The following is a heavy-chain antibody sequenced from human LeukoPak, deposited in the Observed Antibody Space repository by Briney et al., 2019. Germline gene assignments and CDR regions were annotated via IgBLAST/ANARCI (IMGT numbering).Heavy chain of an antibody. Sequence: SETLSLTCTVSGYSISSGYYWGWIRQSPGKGLEWIGYIYHTGSTSYSPSLKSRVTISADTSQNQFSLKLSSVTAADTAVYYCASRKLGNDYWGQGTLVTVSS. J-gene: IGHJ4*02. CDR3: ASRKLGNDY. V-gene: IGHV4-38-2*02. CDR1: GYSISSGYY. CDR2: IYHTGST. D-gene: IGHD7-27*01.